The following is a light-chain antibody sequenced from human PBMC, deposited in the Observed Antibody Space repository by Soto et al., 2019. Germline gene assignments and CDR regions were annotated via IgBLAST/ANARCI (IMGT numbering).Light chain of an antibody. V-gene: IGLV2-23*01. Sequence: QSALTQPASVSGSPGQSITISCTGTSSDVGSYNLVSWYQQHPGKAPKLMLYEGTKRPSGVSNRFSASKSGNAASLTISGLQAEDEADYYCCSYAGSSTYVFGTGTKVTVL. CDR2: EGT. CDR3: CSYAGSSTYV. J-gene: IGLJ1*01. CDR1: SSDVGSYNL.